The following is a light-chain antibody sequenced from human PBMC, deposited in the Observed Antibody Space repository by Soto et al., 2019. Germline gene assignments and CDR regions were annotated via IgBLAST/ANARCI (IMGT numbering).Light chain of an antibody. V-gene: IGKV3-20*01. J-gene: IGKJ1*01. CDR1: QSVSSSY. CDR3: QQYGSSPRT. CDR2: VAS. Sequence: EIVLTQSPGTLSLSPGERATLSCRASQSVSSSYLAWYQQKPGQAPRLLIYVASNSASGIPDRFSGSGSGTDFTPGICLVAAEDFAGYYYQQYGSSPRTFGQGTGVEIK.